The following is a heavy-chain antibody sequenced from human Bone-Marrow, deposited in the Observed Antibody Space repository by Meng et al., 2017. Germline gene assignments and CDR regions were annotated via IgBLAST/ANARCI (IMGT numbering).Heavy chain of an antibody. D-gene: IGHD3-10*01. J-gene: IGHJ5*02. CDR1: GYTFTGYY. CDR2: INPNSGGT. Sequence: QAQAVLWVEKPGASLKVSCKASGYTFTGYYMHWVRQAPGQGLEWMGRINPNSGGTTYAQKFQGRVTMTRDTSISTAYMELSRLRSDDTAVYYCARLRLGSGSYYNDWFDPWGQGTLVTVSS. V-gene: IGHV1-2*06. CDR3: ARLRLGSGSYYNDWFDP.